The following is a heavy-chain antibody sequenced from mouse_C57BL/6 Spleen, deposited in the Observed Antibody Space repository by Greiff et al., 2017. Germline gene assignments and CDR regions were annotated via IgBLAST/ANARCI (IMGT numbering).Heavy chain of an antibody. Sequence: QVQLQQPGAELVKPGASVKMSCKASGYTFTSYWITWVKQRPEQGLEWIGDIYPGSGSTKYNEKFKSKATLTVDAHSCTTSMQLIRLTSDDSSVYYCARGRYYDYDGCFAYWGQGTLVTVSA. J-gene: IGHJ3*01. CDR1: GYTFTSYW. CDR3: ARGRYYDYDGCFAY. D-gene: IGHD2-4*01. V-gene: IGHV1-55*01. CDR2: IYPGSGST.